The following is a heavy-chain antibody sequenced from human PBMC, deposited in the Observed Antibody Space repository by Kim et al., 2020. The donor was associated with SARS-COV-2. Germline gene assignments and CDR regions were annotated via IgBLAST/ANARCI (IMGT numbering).Heavy chain of an antibody. Sequence: NPSLKSRVTMSVDTSKNQFSLKLSSVTAADTAVYYCARDRYDFWSGSFDYWGQGTLVTVSS. J-gene: IGHJ4*02. V-gene: IGHV4-4*07. CDR3: ARDRYDFWSGSFDY. D-gene: IGHD3-3*01.